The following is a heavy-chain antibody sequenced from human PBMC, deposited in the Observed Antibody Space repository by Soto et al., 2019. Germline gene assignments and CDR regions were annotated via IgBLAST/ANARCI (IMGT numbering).Heavy chain of an antibody. D-gene: IGHD6-13*01. CDR2: IYSGGST. CDR1: GFTVSSNY. V-gene: IGHV3-53*01. Sequence: PGGSLRLSCAASGFTVSSNYMSWVRQAPGKGLEWVSVIYSGGSTYYADSVKGRFTISRDNSKNTLYLQMNSLRAEDTAVYYCAKEWVAAAGRGWFDPWGQGTLVTVSS. J-gene: IGHJ5*02. CDR3: AKEWVAAAGRGWFDP.